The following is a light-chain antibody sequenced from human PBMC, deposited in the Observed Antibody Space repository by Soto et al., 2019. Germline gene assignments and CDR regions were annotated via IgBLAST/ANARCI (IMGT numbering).Light chain of an antibody. V-gene: IGKV2-30*01. CDR2: KVS. CDR3: MQHTHWPWT. J-gene: IGKJ1*01. CDR1: QSLVYSDGNTS. Sequence: DVVMTQSPLSLPVTLGQPASISCRSSQSLVYSDGNTSLHWFQQRPGQSPRRXIHKVSIRDSGVPDRFSGSGSGTDFTLKISRVEPEDVGVYYCMQHTHWPWTFGQGTKVDIK.